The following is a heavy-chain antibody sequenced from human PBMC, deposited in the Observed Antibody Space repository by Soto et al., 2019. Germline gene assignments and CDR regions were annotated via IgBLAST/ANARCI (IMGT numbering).Heavy chain of an antibody. CDR2: ILPIFGTA. Sequence: ASVPVSCDASCLTFCGSAISWVRQPPGQGLEWMGWILPIFGTATYAQKFQGRVTITADESTSAAYMLLSSLRSEDTALYYRSREGSYCSGGSRYLSGCEPRGQGTLVNVCS. CDR1: CLTFCGSA. J-gene: IGHJ5*02. D-gene: IGHD2-15*01. CDR3: SREGSYCSGGSRYLSGCEP. V-gene: IGHV1-69*01.